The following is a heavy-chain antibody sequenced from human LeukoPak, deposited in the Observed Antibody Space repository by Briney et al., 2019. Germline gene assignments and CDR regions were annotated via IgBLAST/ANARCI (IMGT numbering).Heavy chain of an antibody. CDR3: AKDRHGSGSYQDFDY. CDR1: GFTFSSYA. D-gene: IGHD3-10*01. J-gene: IGHJ4*02. Sequence: PGGSLRLSCAASGFTFSSYAMSWVRQAPGKGLEWVSAISGSGGSTYYADSVKGRFTISRDNSKNMLYLQMNSLRAEDTAVYYCAKDRHGSGSYQDFDYWGQGTLVTVSS. CDR2: ISGSGGST. V-gene: IGHV3-23*01.